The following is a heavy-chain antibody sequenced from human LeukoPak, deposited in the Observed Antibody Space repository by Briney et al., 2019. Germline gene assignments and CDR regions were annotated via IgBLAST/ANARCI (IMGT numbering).Heavy chain of an antibody. CDR3: ARDGGAGNYYDSSGYSEPFDN. J-gene: IGHJ4*02. D-gene: IGHD3-22*01. CDR2: INWNGGST. V-gene: IGHV3-20*04. Sequence: GGSLRLSCAASGFTFDDYGMSWVRQAPGKGLEWVSGINWNGGSTGYADSVKGRFTISRDNAKNSLYLQMNSLRAEDTALYYCARDGGAGNYYDSSGYSEPFDNWGQGTLVTVSS. CDR1: GFTFDDYG.